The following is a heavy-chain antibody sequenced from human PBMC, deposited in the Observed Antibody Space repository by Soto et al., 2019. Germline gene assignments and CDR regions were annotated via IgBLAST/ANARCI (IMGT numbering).Heavy chain of an antibody. Sequence: QVQLVQSGAEVTKPGSSVKVSCKASGGAFGSYAINWVRQAPGKGLEWMGVIIPRFDTTNYAQRFQGRVTVTADESTSRVYLELHRLRSEDTAMYYCTRQRGYSSGDWVQDFWGHGKLLTVSS. J-gene: IGHJ4*01. V-gene: IGHV1-69*01. CDR3: TRQRGYSSGDWVQDF. CDR2: IIPRFDTT. CDR1: GGAFGSYA. D-gene: IGHD2-15*01.